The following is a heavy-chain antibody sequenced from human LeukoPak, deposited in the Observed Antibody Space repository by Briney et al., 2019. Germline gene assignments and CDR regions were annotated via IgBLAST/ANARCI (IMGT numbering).Heavy chain of an antibody. D-gene: IGHD6-6*01. CDR2: IFPADSDT. CDR1: GYIFTNSW. CDR3: ARQGVGSSSWGY. J-gene: IGHJ4*02. Sequence: GESLKISCKISGYIFTNSWIGWVRQEPGKGLEWMGIIFPADSDTRYSPSFQGQVTISADKSITTAYLQWSSLEASDTAMYYCARQGVGSSSWGYWGQGTLVTVSS. V-gene: IGHV5-51*01.